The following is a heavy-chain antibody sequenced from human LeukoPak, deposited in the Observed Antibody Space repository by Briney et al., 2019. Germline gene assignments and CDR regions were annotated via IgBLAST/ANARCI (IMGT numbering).Heavy chain of an antibody. D-gene: IGHD1-26*01. V-gene: IGHV1-2*02. CDR1: GYTFTGYY. Sequence: GASVKVSCKVSGYTFTGYYMHWVRQAPGQGLEWMGWINPNSGGTNYAQKFQGRVTMTRDTSISTAYMELSRLRSDDTAVYYCAREVGATTYYFDYWGQGTLVTVSS. J-gene: IGHJ4*02. CDR3: AREVGATTYYFDY. CDR2: INPNSGGT.